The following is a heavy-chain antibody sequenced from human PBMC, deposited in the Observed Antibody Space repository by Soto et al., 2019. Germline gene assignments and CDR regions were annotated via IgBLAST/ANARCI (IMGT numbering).Heavy chain of an antibody. V-gene: IGHV3-23*01. J-gene: IGHJ5*02. Sequence: EVQLLESGGGLVQPGGSLRLSCAASGFTFSSYAMSWVRQAPGKGLEWVSAISGSGGSTYYADSVKGRFTISRDNSKNTLYLQINSLRAEDTAVYYCAKDRRDYYGSGSYPRGWFDPWGQGTLVTVSS. CDR3: AKDRRDYYGSGSYPRGWFDP. CDR2: ISGSGGST. CDR1: GFTFSSYA. D-gene: IGHD3-10*01.